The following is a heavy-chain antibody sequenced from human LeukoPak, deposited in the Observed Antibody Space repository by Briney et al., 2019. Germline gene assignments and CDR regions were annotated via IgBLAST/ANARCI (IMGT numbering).Heavy chain of an antibody. CDR1: GYTFTSYY. V-gene: IGHV1-46*01. CDR3: ARGGGGPGVVVPAAIGGS. J-gene: IGHJ5*02. Sequence: ASVKVSCKASGYTFTSYYMHWVRQAPGQGLEWMGIINPSGGSTSYAQKFQGRITMTRDTSTSTVYMELSSLRSEDTAVYYCARGGGGPGVVVPAAIGGSWGQGTLVTVSS. CDR2: INPSGGST. D-gene: IGHD2-2*01.